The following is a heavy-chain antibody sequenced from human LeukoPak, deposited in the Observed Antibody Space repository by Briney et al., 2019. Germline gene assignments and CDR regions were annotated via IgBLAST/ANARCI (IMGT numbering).Heavy chain of an antibody. V-gene: IGHV1-69*05. CDR1: GGTFSSYA. CDR2: IIPIFGTA. Sequence: GASVKVSCKASGGTFSSYAISWVRQAPGQGLEWMGGIIPIFGTANYAQKFQGRVTITTDESTSTAYMGLSSLRSEDTAVYYCARWSFDYGDYDTNSRHNWFDPWGQGTLVTVSS. D-gene: IGHD4-17*01. CDR3: ARWSFDYGDYDTNSRHNWFDP. J-gene: IGHJ5*02.